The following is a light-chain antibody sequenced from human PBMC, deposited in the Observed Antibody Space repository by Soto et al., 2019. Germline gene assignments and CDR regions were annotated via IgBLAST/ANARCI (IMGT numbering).Light chain of an antibody. Sequence: EIVMKQSPATLSLSPGERATLSCRASQSVSSNLAWYQQKPGQAHRLLIYGASTRATGIPARISGSGSGTEFTPTISSLQAEDFAVYYCQQYNTWPLTFGGGTKVEIK. CDR2: GAS. V-gene: IGKV3-15*01. CDR3: QQYNTWPLT. CDR1: QSVSSN. J-gene: IGKJ4*01.